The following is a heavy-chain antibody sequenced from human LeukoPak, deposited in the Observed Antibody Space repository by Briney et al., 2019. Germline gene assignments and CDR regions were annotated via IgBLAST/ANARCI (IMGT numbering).Heavy chain of an antibody. CDR1: GGSISSGGYY. CDR3: ARDKFKGQLGYFDL. V-gene: IGHV4-31*03. J-gene: IGHJ2*01. CDR2: IYYSGST. Sequence: PSETLSLTCTVSGGSISSGGYYWSWIRQHPGKGLEWIGYIYYSGSTYYNPSLKSRVTISVDTSKNQFSLKLSSVTAADTAVYYCARDKFKGQLGYFDLWGRGTLVTVSS. D-gene: IGHD3-10*01.